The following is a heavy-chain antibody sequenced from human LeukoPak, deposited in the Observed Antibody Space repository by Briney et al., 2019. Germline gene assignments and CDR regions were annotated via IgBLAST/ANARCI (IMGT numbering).Heavy chain of an antibody. CDR1: GGSFSGYY. J-gene: IGHJ4*02. V-gene: IGHV4-34*01. D-gene: IGHD6-13*01. CDR3: ASTLRRGFIAAHFDY. CDR2: INHSGST. Sequence: PSETLSLTCAVYGGSFSGYYWSWIRQPPGKGLEWIGEINHSGSTNYNPSLKSRVTISVDTSKNQFSLKLSSVTAADTAVYYCASTLRRGFIAAHFDYWGQGTLVTVSS.